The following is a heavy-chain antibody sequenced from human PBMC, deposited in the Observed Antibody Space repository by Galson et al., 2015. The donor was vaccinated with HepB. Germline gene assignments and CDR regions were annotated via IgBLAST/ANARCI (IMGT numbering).Heavy chain of an antibody. CDR2: INAGNGNT. CDR3: ARDSGLWFGESGG. CDR1: GYTFTSYA. J-gene: IGHJ3*01. Sequence: SVKVSCKASGYTFTSYAMHWVRQAPGQRLEWMGWINAGNGNTKYSQKFQGRVTITRDTSASTAYMELSSLRSEDTAVYYCARDSGLWFGESGGWGQGTMVTVSS. D-gene: IGHD3-10*01. V-gene: IGHV1-3*01.